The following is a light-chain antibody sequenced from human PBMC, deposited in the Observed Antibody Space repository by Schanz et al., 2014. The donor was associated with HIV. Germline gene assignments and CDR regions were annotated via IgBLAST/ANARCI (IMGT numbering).Light chain of an antibody. CDR3: SSYTSSSTLVV. J-gene: IGLJ2*01. CDR1: NSNIGSNY. Sequence: QSVLTQPPSASGTPGQRVTISCSGSNSNIGSNYVYWYQHHPGKAPKLLIYEVNKRPSGVPNRFSGSKSGNAASLTISGLQAEDEADYYCSSYTSSSTLVVFGGGTKLTVL. CDR2: EVN. V-gene: IGLV1-47*01.